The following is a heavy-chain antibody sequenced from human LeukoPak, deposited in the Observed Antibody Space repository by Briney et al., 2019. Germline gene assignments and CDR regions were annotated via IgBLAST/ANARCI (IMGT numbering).Heavy chain of an antibody. Sequence: KAGGSLRLSCAASGFIFSDYSMNWVRQAPGKGLEWVSSISAGSNYIYYGDSVKGRFTISRDNAKNSLYLQMSSLRAEDTAVYYCARDASTRCYLCEVDYWGQGTLVTVSS. D-gene: IGHD2-2*01. CDR2: ISAGSNYI. CDR1: GFIFSDYS. V-gene: IGHV3-21*01. CDR3: ARDASTRCYLCEVDY. J-gene: IGHJ4*02.